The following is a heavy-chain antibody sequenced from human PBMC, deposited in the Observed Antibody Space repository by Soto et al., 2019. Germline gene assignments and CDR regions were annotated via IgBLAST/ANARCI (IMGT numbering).Heavy chain of an antibody. CDR1: GFSLSNAC. D-gene: IGHD3-16*01. CDR3: TARAATIGFFDY. CDR2: VKTKADGGTT. V-gene: IGHV3-15*01. Sequence: PGGSLRLSCAASGFSLSNACMSWVRQAPGKGLEWVGRVKTKADGGTTDYAAPVKGRFTISRDDSRNTLWLQMNSLKTEDTAVYFCTARAATIGFFDYWGHGTLVTVSS. J-gene: IGHJ4*01.